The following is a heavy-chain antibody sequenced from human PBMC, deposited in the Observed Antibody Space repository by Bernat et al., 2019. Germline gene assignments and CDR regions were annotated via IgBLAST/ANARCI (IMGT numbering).Heavy chain of an antibody. J-gene: IGHJ6*02. D-gene: IGHD6-13*01. CDR1: GFTFSSYA. Sequence: VQLVESGGGVVQPGRSLRLSCAASGFTFSSYAMHWVRQAPGKGLEYVSAISSNGGSTYYANSVKGRFTISRDNSKNTLYLQMGSLRAEDMAVYYCARVEAASSGYYYGMDVWGQGTTVTVSS. V-gene: IGHV3-64*01. CDR3: ARVEAASSGYYYGMDV. CDR2: ISSNGGST.